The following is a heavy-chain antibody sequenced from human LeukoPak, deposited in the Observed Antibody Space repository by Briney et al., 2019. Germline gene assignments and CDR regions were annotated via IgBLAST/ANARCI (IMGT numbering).Heavy chain of an antibody. Sequence: SETLSLTCAVYGGSFSGYYWSWIRQPPGKGLEWIGEINHSGSTNYNPSLKSRVTISVDTSKNQFSLKLSFVTAADTAVYYCASRKTTDGIIWFDPWGQGTLVTVSS. CDR3: ASRKTTDGIIWFDP. J-gene: IGHJ5*02. CDR1: GGSFSGYY. CDR2: INHSGST. V-gene: IGHV4-34*01. D-gene: IGHD2-8*01.